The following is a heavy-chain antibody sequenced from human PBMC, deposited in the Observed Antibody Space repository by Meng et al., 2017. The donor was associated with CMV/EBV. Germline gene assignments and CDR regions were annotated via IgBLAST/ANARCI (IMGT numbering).Heavy chain of an antibody. CDR2: IIPILGIA. Sequence: SVKVSCKASGGTFSSYAISWVRQAPGQGLEWMGGIIPILGIANYAQKFQGRVTITADKSTSTAYMELSSLRSEDTAVYYCARVYQLLSAFDIWGQGTMVTVSS. J-gene: IGHJ3*02. D-gene: IGHD2-2*01. CDR3: ARVYQLLSAFDI. V-gene: IGHV1-69*10. CDR1: GGTFSSYA.